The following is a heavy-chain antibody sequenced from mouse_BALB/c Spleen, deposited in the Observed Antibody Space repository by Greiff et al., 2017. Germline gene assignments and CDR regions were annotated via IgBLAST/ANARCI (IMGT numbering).Heavy chain of an antibody. CDR2: ISSGSSTI. J-gene: IGHJ3*01. CDR3: ARWGYGNSFAY. D-gene: IGHD2-10*02. CDR1: GSTFSSFG. V-gene: IGHV5-17*02. Sequence: EVMLVESGGGLVQPGGSRKLSCAASGSTFSSFGMHWVRQAPEKGLEWVAYISSGSSTIYYADTVKGRFTISRDNPKNTLFLQMTSLRSEDTAMYYCARWGYGNSFAYWGQGTLVTVSA.